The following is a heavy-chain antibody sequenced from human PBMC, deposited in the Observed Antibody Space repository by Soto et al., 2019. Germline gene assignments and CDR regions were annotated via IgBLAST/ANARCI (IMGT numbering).Heavy chain of an antibody. CDR3: AREGCSSTSCYPNWFDP. CDR2: IWYDGSNK. V-gene: IGHV3-33*01. CDR1: GFTFSSYG. D-gene: IGHD2-2*01. Sequence: GSLRLSCAASGFTFSSYGMHWVRQAPGKGLEWVAVIWYDGSNKYYADSVKGRFTISRDNSKNTLYLQMNSLRAEDTAVYYCAREGCSSTSCYPNWFDPWGQGTLVTVSS. J-gene: IGHJ5*02.